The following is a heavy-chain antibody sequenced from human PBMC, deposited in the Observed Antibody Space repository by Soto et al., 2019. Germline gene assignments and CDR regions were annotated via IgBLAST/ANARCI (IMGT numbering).Heavy chain of an antibody. CDR3: ARGRGLEQLVSTFDY. D-gene: IGHD6-6*01. Sequence: TLSLTCTVSGGSISSGDYYWSWIRQPPGKGLEWIGYIYYSGSTYYNPSLKSRVTISVDTSKNQFSLKLSSVTAADTAVYYCARGRGLEQLVSTFDYWGQGTLVTVSS. J-gene: IGHJ4*02. CDR1: GGSISSGDYY. V-gene: IGHV4-30-4*01. CDR2: IYYSGST.